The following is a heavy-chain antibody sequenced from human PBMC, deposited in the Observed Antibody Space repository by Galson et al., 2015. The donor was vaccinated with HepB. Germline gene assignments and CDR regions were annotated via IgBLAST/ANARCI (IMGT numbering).Heavy chain of an antibody. D-gene: IGHD3-22*01. CDR1: GFTFSSYA. V-gene: IGHV3-30*04. CDR3: ARDSSGYSDAFDI. Sequence: SLRLSCAASGFTFSSYAMHWVRQAPGKGLEWVAVISYDGSNKYYADSVKGRFTISRDNSKDTLYLQMNSLRAEDTAVYYCARDSSGYSDAFDIWGQGTMVTVSS. J-gene: IGHJ3*02. CDR2: ISYDGSNK.